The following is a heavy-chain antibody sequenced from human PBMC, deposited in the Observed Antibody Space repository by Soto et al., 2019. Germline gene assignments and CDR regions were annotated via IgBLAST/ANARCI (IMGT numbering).Heavy chain of an antibody. J-gene: IGHJ6*02. Sequence: EVQLVESGGGLVKPGGSLRLSCAASEFTFSTYSMNWVRQAPGKGLEWVSSISSSSSYIYYADSVKGRFTISRDNAKNSLYLQMNSLTAEDTAVYYCARVVDYYDPYYYYGMDVWGPGTTVTVSS. CDR2: ISSSSSYI. D-gene: IGHD3-22*01. CDR1: EFTFSTYS. V-gene: IGHV3-21*01. CDR3: ARVVDYYDPYYYYGMDV.